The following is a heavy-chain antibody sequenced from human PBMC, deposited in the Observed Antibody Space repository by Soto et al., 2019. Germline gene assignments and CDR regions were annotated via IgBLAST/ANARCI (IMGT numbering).Heavy chain of an antibody. CDR1: GGSFSGYY. J-gene: IGHJ4*02. D-gene: IGHD5-12*01. CDR2: INHSGST. CDR3: ARDRTRGYSGYDSGFDY. V-gene: IGHV4-34*01. Sequence: SETLSLTCAVYGGSFSGYYWSWIRQPPGKGLEWIGEINHSGSTNYNPSLKSRVTISVDTSKNQFSLKLSSVTAADTAVYYCARDRTRGYSGYDSGFDYWGQGTLVTVSS.